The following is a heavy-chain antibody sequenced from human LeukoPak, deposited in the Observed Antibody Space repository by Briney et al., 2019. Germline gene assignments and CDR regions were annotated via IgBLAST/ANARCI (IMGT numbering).Heavy chain of an antibody. CDR2: IYPDDSNT. J-gene: IGHJ4*02. CDR1: GYSFTSYW. D-gene: IGHD3-22*01. CDR3: ARLYYYDSSGYGGYFDY. V-gene: IGHV5-51*01. Sequence: GESLKISCKASGYSFTSYWIGWVRQMPGKGLEWMGIIYPDDSNTIYSPSFQGQVTISADKSISTAYLQWSSLKASDTAMYYCARLYYYDSSGYGGYFDYWGQGTLVTVSS.